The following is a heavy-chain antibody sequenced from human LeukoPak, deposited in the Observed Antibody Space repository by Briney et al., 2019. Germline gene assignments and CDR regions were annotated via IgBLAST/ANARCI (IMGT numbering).Heavy chain of an antibody. Sequence: GASVKVSCKASGYTFTGYYMHWVRQAPGQGLEWMGWINPNSGGTNYAQKFQGRVTMTRDTSISTAYMGLSRLRSDDTAVYYCAITYDFWSGYYLGPDYWGQGTLVTVSS. CDR3: AITYDFWSGYYLGPDY. D-gene: IGHD3-3*01. CDR2: INPNSGGT. V-gene: IGHV1-2*02. J-gene: IGHJ4*02. CDR1: GYTFTGYY.